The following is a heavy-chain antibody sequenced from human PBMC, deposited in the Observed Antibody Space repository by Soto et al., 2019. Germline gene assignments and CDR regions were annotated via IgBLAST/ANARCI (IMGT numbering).Heavy chain of an antibody. J-gene: IGHJ4*02. CDR1: GYTFTSCG. D-gene: IGHD3-22*01. CDR2: ISAYNGNT. CDR3: ARGLYYCDSSGYYPIHY. Sequence: ASVKVSCKASGYTFTSCGISWVRQAPGQGLEGMGWISAYNGNTNYAQKLQGRVTMTTDTSTSTAYMELRSLRSDDTAVYYCARGLYYCDSSGYYPIHYWGQGTLVTVSS. V-gene: IGHV1-18*04.